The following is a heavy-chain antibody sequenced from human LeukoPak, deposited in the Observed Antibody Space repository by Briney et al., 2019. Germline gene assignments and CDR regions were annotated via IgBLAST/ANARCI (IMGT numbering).Heavy chain of an antibody. J-gene: IGHJ6*02. CDR2: ISAYNGNT. CDR3: ARRSRTIYYYGMDV. D-gene: IGHD3-3*01. CDR1: GYTFTSYG. Sequence: ASVKVSCKASGYTFTSYGISWVRQAPGQGLEWMGWISAYNGNTNYAQKLHGRVTMTTDTSTSTAYMELRSLRSDDTAVYYCARRSRTIYYYGMDVWGQGTTVTVSS. V-gene: IGHV1-18*01.